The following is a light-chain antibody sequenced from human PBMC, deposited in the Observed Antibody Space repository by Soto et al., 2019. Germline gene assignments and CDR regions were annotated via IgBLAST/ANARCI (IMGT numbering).Light chain of an antibody. CDR2: AAS. Sequence: IQLTQSPSSLSASIGDRVTITCRASQDISSFLAWYQQKPGKAPKLLIYAASTLQSGVPSRFSGSGSGTDFTLTISILQSEDFAVYYCQQYNDWPITVGQGTRLDIK. CDR3: QQYNDWPIT. CDR1: QDISSF. J-gene: IGKJ5*01. V-gene: IGKV1-9*01.